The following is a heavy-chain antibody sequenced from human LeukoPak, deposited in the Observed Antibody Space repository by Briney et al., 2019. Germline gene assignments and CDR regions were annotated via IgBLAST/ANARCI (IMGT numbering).Heavy chain of an antibody. V-gene: IGHV3-48*04. J-gene: IGHJ4*02. CDR3: ARGGGGYDLWFDY. Sequence: GGSLRLSCAASGFIFSSYAMSWVRQAPGKGLEWVSYISSSSSTIYYADSVKGRFTISRDNAKNSLYLQMNSLRAEDTAVYYCARGGGGYDLWFDYWGQGTLVTVSS. CDR2: ISSSSSTI. D-gene: IGHD5-12*01. CDR1: GFIFSSYA.